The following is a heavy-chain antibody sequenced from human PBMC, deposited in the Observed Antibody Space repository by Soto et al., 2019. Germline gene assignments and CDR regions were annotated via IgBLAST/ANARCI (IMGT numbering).Heavy chain of an antibody. V-gene: IGHV3-21*01. D-gene: IGHD3-10*01. CDR3: ARGLTFDWFDP. CDR1: GFTFSSYS. Sequence: GGSVRLSCAASGFTFSSYSMNWVRQAPGKGLEWVSSISSSSSYIYYADSVKGRFTISRDNAKNSLYLQMNSLRAEDTAVYYCARGLTFDWFDPWGQGTLVTVSS. J-gene: IGHJ5*02. CDR2: ISSSSSYI.